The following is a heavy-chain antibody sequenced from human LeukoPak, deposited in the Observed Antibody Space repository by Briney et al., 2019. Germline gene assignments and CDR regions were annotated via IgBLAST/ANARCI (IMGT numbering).Heavy chain of an antibody. J-gene: IGHJ6*03. D-gene: IGHD3-3*01. V-gene: IGHV3-48*01. CDR1: GFTFSSYS. CDR3: AKDRVLRFLEWLNDYYYMDV. Sequence: PGGSLRLSCAASGFTFSSYSMNWVRQAPGKGLEWVSYISSSSSTIYYADSVKGRFTISRDNAKNSLYLQMNSLRAEDTAVYYCAKDRVLRFLEWLNDYYYMDVWGKGTTVTVSS. CDR2: ISSSSSTI.